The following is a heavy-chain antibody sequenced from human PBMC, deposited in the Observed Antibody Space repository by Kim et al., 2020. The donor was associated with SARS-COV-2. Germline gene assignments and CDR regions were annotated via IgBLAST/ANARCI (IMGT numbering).Heavy chain of an antibody. CDR1: GFNFKDYN. J-gene: IGHJ4*02. V-gene: IGHV3-21*01. D-gene: IGHD3-22*01. CDR2: ISGSSTFK. CDR3: ARVVDFYYDSGAYPRGGHFGS. Sequence: GGSLRLSCTASGFNFKDYNMDWVRQAPGKGLEWVSSISGSSTFKYYADSVKGRFTISRDNAKNSVFLQMDSLGVEDTALYYCARVVDFYYDSGAYPRGGHFGSWGQGTLVTVSS.